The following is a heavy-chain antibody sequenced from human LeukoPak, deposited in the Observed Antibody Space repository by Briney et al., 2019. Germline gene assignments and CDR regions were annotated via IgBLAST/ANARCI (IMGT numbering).Heavy chain of an antibody. J-gene: IGHJ4*02. CDR1: GGTFSSYA. CDR2: IIPIFGTA. Sequence: ASVKVSCKASGGTFSSYAISWVRQAPGRGLEWMGGIIPIFGTAKYAQKFEGRVTITADKSTSTAYMELSSLRSEDTAVYYCATPGYSSGAARTWGQGTLVTVSS. V-gene: IGHV1-69*06. D-gene: IGHD6-19*01. CDR3: ATPGYSSGAART.